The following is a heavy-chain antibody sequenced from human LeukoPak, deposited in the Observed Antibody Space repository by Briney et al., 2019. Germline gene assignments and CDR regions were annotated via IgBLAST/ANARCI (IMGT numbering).Heavy chain of an antibody. CDR2: IWYDGSNK. CDR3: ARDPTYYDSSGYYPSYFDY. V-gene: IGHV3-33*01. Sequence: PGRSLRLSCAASGFTFSSYGMHWVRQAPGKGLEWVAVIWYDGSNKYYADSVKGRFTISRDNSKNTLYLQMNSLRAEDTAVYYCARDPTYYDSSGYYPSYFDYWGREPWSPSPQ. CDR1: GFTFSSYG. D-gene: IGHD3-22*01. J-gene: IGHJ4*02.